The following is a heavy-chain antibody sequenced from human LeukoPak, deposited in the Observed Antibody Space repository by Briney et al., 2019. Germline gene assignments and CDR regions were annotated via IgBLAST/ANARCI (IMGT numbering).Heavy chain of an antibody. J-gene: IGHJ4*02. V-gene: IGHV3-48*04. CDR1: GFTFSSYS. CDR2: ISSSSSTI. D-gene: IGHD5-24*01. CDR3: ARDRDGPSPLPAGSDY. Sequence: GGSLRLSCAASGFTFSSYSMNWVRQAPGKGLEWVSYISSSSSTIYYADSEKGRFTISRDNAKNSLYLQMNSLRAEDTAVYYCARDRDGPSPLPAGSDYWGQGTLVTVSS.